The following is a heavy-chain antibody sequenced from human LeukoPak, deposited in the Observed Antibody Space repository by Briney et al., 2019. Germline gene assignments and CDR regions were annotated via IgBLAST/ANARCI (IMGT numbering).Heavy chain of an antibody. V-gene: IGHV1-69*13. CDR2: IIPIFGTA. J-gene: IGHJ5*02. CDR1: GGTFSSYA. Sequence: ASVKVSCKASGGTFSSYAISWVRQAPGQGLEWMGGIIPIFGTANYAQKFQGRVTITADESTSTAYMELSSLRSEDTAVYYCARDSGGDYSYNWFDPWGQGTLVTVSS. D-gene: IGHD4-17*01. CDR3: ARDSGGDYSYNWFDP.